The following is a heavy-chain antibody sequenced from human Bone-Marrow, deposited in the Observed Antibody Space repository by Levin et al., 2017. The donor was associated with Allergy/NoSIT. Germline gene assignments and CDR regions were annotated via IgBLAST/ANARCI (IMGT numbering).Heavy chain of an antibody. D-gene: IGHD3-3*01. Sequence: SETLSLTCAVSGDSFNDYYWSWIRQPPGKGLEWIGEINHTGSTKYNPSLKSRVTISMDTSKNPFSLRLISVTAADTALYFCARGRTMLGAVAPFDAWGQGTLVTVSS. CDR2: INHTGST. J-gene: IGHJ4*02. V-gene: IGHV4-34*01. CDR3: ARGRTMLGAVAPFDA. CDR1: GDSFNDYY.